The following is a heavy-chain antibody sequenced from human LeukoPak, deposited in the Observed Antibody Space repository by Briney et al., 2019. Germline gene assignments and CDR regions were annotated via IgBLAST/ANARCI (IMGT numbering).Heavy chain of an antibody. CDR3: AAASYCSGGSCYSFDY. D-gene: IGHD2-15*01. CDR1: GFTFTSSA. Sequence: ASVKVSCKASGFTFTSSAVQWVRQARGQRLEWIGWIVVGSGNTNYAQKSQERVTITRDMSTSTAYMVLSSLRSEDTAVYYCAAASYCSGGSCYSFDYWGQGTLVTVSS. J-gene: IGHJ4*02. V-gene: IGHV1-58*01. CDR2: IVVGSGNT.